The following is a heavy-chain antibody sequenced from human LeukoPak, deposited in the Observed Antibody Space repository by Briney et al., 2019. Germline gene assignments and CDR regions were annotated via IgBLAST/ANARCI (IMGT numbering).Heavy chain of an antibody. CDR3: AKDPTDLRGEWDAFDI. J-gene: IGHJ3*02. Sequence: GGSLRLSCAASGFTFDDYAMHWVRQAPGKGLEWVSGISWNSGSIGYADSVKGRFTISRDNAKNPLYLQMNSLRAEDTALYYCAKDPTDLRGEWDAFDIWGQGTMVTVSS. V-gene: IGHV3-9*01. D-gene: IGHD3-10*01. CDR1: GFTFDDYA. CDR2: ISWNSGSI.